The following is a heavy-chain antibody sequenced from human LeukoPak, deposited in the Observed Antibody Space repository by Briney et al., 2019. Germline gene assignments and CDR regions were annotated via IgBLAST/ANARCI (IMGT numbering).Heavy chain of an antibody. CDR3: ARDRKGCSNGSCYSASDY. CDR2: VIPTPDIA. V-gene: IGHV1-69*04. Sequence: SLKASCKASGGTFSNYGINSVRQAPGQGLEWMGRVIPTPDIANYAQKLQGRVTITADKSTSTAYMELSSLTSEDTAVYFRARDRKGCSNGSCYSASDYWGQGTLVTVSS. J-gene: IGHJ4*02. CDR1: GGTFSNYG. D-gene: IGHD2-15*01.